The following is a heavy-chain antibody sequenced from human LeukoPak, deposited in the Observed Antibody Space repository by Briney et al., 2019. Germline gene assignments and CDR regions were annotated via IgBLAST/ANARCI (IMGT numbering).Heavy chain of an antibody. J-gene: IGHJ4*02. CDR2: ISFDGTNK. CDR1: GFMFSSYG. V-gene: IGHV3-30*18. Sequence: PGGSLRLSCAASGFMFSSYGIHWVRQAPGKGLEWVALISFDGTNKYFADSVKGRFTISRDNSKNTVYLQMNSLRVDDTAVYYCAKDEYYYDSSADYWGQGTLVTVSS. CDR3: AKDEYYYDSSADY. D-gene: IGHD3-22*01.